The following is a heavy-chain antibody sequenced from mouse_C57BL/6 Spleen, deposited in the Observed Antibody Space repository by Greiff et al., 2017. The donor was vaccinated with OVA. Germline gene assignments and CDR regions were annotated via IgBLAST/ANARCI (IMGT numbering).Heavy chain of an antibody. CDR3: ASDY. CDR2: IDPSDSYT. Sequence: QVQLQQPGAELVKPGASVKLSCKASGYTFTSYWMQWVKQRPGQGLEWIGEIDPSDSYTNYNQKFKGKATLTVDTSSSTAYMQLSSLTSEDSAFYYCASDYWGQGTTLTVSS. J-gene: IGHJ2*01. V-gene: IGHV1-50*01. CDR1: GYTFTSYW.